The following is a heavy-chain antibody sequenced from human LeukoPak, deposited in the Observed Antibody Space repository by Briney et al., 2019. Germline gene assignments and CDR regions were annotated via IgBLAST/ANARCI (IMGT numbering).Heavy chain of an antibody. CDR3: ARDPYSGYDWDDAFDI. D-gene: IGHD5-12*01. J-gene: IGHJ3*02. CDR1: GFTFDDYA. Sequence: PGGSLRLSCAASGFTFDDYAMHWVRQAPGKGLEWVSGISWNSGSIGYADSVKGRFTISRDNAKNSLYLQMNSLRAEDTALYYCARDPYSGYDWDDAFDIWGQGTTVTVSS. CDR2: ISWNSGSI. V-gene: IGHV3-9*01.